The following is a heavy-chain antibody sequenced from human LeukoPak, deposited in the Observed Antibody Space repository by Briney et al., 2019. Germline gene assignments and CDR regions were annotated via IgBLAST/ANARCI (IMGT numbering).Heavy chain of an antibody. CDR2: IYSSGST. D-gene: IGHD3-10*01. Sequence: SETLSLTCTVSGGSISSSSYYWGWIRQPPGKGLEWIGSIYSSGSTYYNPSLKSRVTISVDTSKNQFSLNLGSVPASDTAVYYCARRGGSGRSFDYWGQGILVTVSS. V-gene: IGHV4-39*01. CDR1: GGSISSSSYY. J-gene: IGHJ4*02. CDR3: ARRGGSGRSFDY.